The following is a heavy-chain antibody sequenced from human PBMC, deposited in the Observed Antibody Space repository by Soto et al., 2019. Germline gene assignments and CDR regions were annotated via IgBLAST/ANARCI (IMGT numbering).Heavy chain of an antibody. CDR3: ARVYEELRDAFDI. V-gene: IGHV3-21*01. CDR2: ISSRSSYI. J-gene: IGHJ3*02. D-gene: IGHD1-7*01. CDR1: GFTFSSYS. Sequence: EVQLVESGGGLVKPGGSLRLSCAASGFTFSSYSMNWVRQAPGKGLEWVSSISSRSSYIYYADSVKGRFTISRDNAKNSLYLQMNRLRAEDTAVYYCARVYEELRDAFDIWGQGTMVTVSS.